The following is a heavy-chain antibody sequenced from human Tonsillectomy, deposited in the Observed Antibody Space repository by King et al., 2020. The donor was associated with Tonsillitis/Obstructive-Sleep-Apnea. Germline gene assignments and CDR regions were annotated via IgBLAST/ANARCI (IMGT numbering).Heavy chain of an antibody. CDR2: INHSGST. J-gene: IGHJ4*02. CDR3: ATTTGARIDY. D-gene: IGHD1-1*01. CDR1: GGSFSGYY. Sequence: VQLQQWGAGLLKPSETLSLTCAVYGGSFSGYYWSWIRQPPGKGLEWIGEINHSGSTNYNPSLKSRVTISVDTSKKQFSLNLSSVTAADTAVYYFATTTGARIDYWGQGTLVTVSS. V-gene: IGHV4-34*01.